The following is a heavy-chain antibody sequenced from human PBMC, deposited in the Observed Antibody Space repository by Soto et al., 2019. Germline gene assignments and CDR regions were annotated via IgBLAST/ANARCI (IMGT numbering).Heavy chain of an antibody. Sequence: PGGSLRLSCAASGFTFGDYYMSWIRQAPGKGLEWVSYISSTGSTIYYADSVKGRFTISRDNAKNSLYLQMNSLRAEDTAVYYCARDGYSSSSGRYFDYWGQGTLVTVSS. V-gene: IGHV3-11*01. CDR3: ARDGYSSSSGRYFDY. D-gene: IGHD6-6*01. CDR2: ISSTGSTI. CDR1: GFTFGDYY. J-gene: IGHJ4*02.